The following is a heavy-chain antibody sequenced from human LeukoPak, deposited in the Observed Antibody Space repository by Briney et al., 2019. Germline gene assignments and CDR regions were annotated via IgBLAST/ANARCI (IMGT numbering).Heavy chain of an antibody. CDR1: GFTFNVYE. D-gene: IGHD2-2*01. V-gene: IGHV3-48*03. Sequence: TGGSLRLSCAASGFTFNVYEMNWVRQAPGKGLEWVSYISSSGSTIYYADSVKGRFTMSRDNARDSLYLQMNSLRVEDTAVYYCARETDSTLFDYWGQGTLVTVSS. J-gene: IGHJ4*02. CDR3: ARETDSTLFDY. CDR2: ISSSGSTI.